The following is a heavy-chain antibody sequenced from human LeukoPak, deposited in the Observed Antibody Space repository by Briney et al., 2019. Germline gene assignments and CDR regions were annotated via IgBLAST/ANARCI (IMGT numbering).Heavy chain of an antibody. Sequence: GGSLRLSCAASGFTFSSHGMHWVRQAPGKGLEWVSFIRFDGSSKYYSDSVRGRFTISRDNSKNTVYLQMNSLILEDTAVYYCARDGSESYYNWFDPWGRGTLVTVSS. J-gene: IGHJ5*02. V-gene: IGHV3-30*02. CDR3: ARDGSESYYNWFDP. CDR1: GFTFSSHG. D-gene: IGHD1-26*01. CDR2: IRFDGSSK.